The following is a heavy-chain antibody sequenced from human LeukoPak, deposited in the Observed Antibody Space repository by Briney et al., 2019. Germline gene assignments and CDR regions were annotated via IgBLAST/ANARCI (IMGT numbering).Heavy chain of an antibody. CDR2: VNPNSGNT. D-gene: IGHD6-19*01. Sequence: ASVKVSCKASGYAFTSYDINWVRQATGQGLEWMGWVNPNSGNTGYAQKFQGRVTMTRDSSITTAYMELSSLRSEDTAVYFCARGAVRGWLDQEFDYWGQGTLVTVSS. J-gene: IGHJ4*02. V-gene: IGHV1-8*01. CDR1: GYAFTSYD. CDR3: ARGAVRGWLDQEFDY.